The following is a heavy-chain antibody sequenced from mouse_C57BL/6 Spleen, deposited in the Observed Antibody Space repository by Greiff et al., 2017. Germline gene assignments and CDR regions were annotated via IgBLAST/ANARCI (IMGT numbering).Heavy chain of an antibody. CDR1: GYTFTSYC. V-gene: IGHV1-53*01. CDR2: INPSNGGT. D-gene: IGHD2-5*01. Sequence: VQLQQPGTELVKPGASVQLSCKASGYTFTSYCMHWVKQRPGQGLEWIGNINPSNGGTNYNEKFKSKDTLTVDKSSSTAYMQLSSLTSEDCSIYYCARREAYYSNYDYAMDYWGQGTSVTVSS. CDR3: ARREAYYSNYDYAMDY. J-gene: IGHJ4*01.